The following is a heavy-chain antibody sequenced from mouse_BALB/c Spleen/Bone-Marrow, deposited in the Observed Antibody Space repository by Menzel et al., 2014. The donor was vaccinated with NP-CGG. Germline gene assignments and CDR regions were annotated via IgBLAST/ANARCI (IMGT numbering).Heavy chain of an antibody. CDR2: INPTTGYT. Sequence: QVQLQQSAADLARPGASVKMSCKPSGYTFTTYTMHWVKQRPGQGLEWIGYINPTTGYTEYNQKFKDKTTLTADKSSSTAYMQLSSLTSGDSAVYYCAGSRYYGSSYWYFDVWGAGTTVTVSS. D-gene: IGHD1-1*01. CDR1: GYTFTTYT. V-gene: IGHV1-4*02. J-gene: IGHJ1*01. CDR3: AGSRYYGSSYWYFDV.